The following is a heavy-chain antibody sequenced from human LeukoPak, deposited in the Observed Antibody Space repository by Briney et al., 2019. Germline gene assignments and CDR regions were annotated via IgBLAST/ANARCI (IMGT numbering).Heavy chain of an antibody. Sequence: ASVKVSCKASGYTFTRYDFNWVRQAPGPGLEWMGWMNPNSGNTGYAKKFHGRVTMTRNTSISTAYMELSSLRSEDPAVYYCARVNVYYYYDGMDVWGQGTTVTVSS. CDR3: ARVNVYYYYDGMDV. V-gene: IGHV1-8*01. CDR1: GYTFTRYD. J-gene: IGHJ6*02. CDR2: MNPNSGNT.